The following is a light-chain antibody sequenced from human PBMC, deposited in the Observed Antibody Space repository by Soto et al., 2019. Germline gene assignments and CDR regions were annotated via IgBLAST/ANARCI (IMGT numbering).Light chain of an antibody. CDR1: QSVNSNY. CDR2: VAS. Sequence: EMVLTQSPGTLSLSPGERATLSCRASQSVNSNYLAWYQQKRGQAPRLLIYVASSRTTGIPDRFSGSGSGTDFTLTISRLEPEDFAVYYCQESPRTFGQGTKVEIK. CDR3: QESPRT. J-gene: IGKJ1*01. V-gene: IGKV3-20*01.